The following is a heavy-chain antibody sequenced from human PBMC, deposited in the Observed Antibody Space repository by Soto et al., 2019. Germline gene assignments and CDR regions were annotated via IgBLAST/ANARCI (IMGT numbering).Heavy chain of an antibody. CDR2: INAGNGNT. CDR3: ARSFGVVTDSDY. Sequence: QVQLVQSGAEEKKPGASVKVSCKASGYTFTSYAMHWVRQAPGQRLEWMGWINAGNGNTKYSQKFQGRVTITRDTSARTTYMELSSLRSEDTAVYYCARSFGVVTDSDYWGQGTLVTVSS. D-gene: IGHD3-3*01. CDR1: GYTFTSYA. V-gene: IGHV1-3*05. J-gene: IGHJ4*02.